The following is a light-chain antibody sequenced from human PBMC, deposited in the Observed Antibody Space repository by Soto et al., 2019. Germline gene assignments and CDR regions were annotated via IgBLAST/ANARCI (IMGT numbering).Light chain of an antibody. CDR2: SAS. Sequence: DIQMTQSPSSLSASVGDRVTITCRASQSISRYLNWYQQKPGKAPKLLIYSASSLQSGVPSRFSGSGSGTDFTLTISSLQPEDFATYYCQQSYSTLAFTFGXGT. V-gene: IGKV1-39*01. J-gene: IGKJ3*01. CDR1: QSISRY. CDR3: QQSYSTLAFT.